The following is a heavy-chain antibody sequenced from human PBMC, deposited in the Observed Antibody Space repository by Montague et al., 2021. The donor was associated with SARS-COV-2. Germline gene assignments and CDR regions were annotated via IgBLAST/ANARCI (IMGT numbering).Heavy chain of an antibody. D-gene: IGHD3-22*01. CDR3: ARLGRRERYYYDSSGYQGTYYFDY. V-gene: IGHV5-51*03. CDR1: GYSFTSYW. CDR2: IYPGDSDT. Sequence: QSGAEVKKPGESLKISCKGSGYSFTSYWIGWVRQMPGKGLEWMGIIYPGDSDTRYSPSFQGQVTISADKSISTAYLQWSSLKASDTAMYYCARLGRRERYYYDSSGYQGTYYFDYWGQGTLVTVSS. J-gene: IGHJ4*02.